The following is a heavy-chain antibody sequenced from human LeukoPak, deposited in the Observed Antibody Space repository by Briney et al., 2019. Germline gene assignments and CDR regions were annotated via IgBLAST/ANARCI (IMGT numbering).Heavy chain of an antibody. CDR1: GFTFSSYG. J-gene: IGHJ4*02. V-gene: IGHV3-30*18. D-gene: IGHD3-22*01. Sequence: GGSLRLSCAASGFTFSSYGMHWVRQAPGKGLEWVAVISYDGSNKYYADSVKGRFTISRDNSKNTLYLQMNSLRAEDTAVYYCAKAGASSAYYYDSRGYYRYYFDYWGQGTLVTVSS. CDR2: ISYDGSNK. CDR3: AKAGASSAYYYDSRGYYRYYFDY.